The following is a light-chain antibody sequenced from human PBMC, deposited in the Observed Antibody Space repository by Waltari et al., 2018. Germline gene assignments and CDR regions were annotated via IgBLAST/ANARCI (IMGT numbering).Light chain of an antibody. CDR3: ASETSTTTLYV. CDR2: HVS. CDR1: SSDIGFYTF. J-gene: IGLJ1*01. Sequence: HSALTQPASVSGSPAQSTTIPCPGTSSDIGFYTFVSWYQQHPGKAPKFMIYHVSNRPSGVSNRFSGSKSGNTASLTISGLQPEDEADYYCASETSTTTLYVFGSGTKVTVL. V-gene: IGLV2-14*03.